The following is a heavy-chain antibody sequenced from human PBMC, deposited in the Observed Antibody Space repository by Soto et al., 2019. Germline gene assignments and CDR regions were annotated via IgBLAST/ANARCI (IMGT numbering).Heavy chain of an antibody. D-gene: IGHD6-19*01. CDR1: GFTFSSYA. CDR3: ARDWGSGWTGVDY. V-gene: IGHV3-30-3*01. J-gene: IGHJ4*02. Sequence: QVQLVESGGGVVQPGRSLRLSCAASGFTFSSYAMHWVRQAPGKGLESVAVISYDGSNKYYADSVKGRFTISRDNSKNTLYLQMNSLRAEDTAVYYCARDWGSGWTGVDYWGQGTLVTVSS. CDR2: ISYDGSNK.